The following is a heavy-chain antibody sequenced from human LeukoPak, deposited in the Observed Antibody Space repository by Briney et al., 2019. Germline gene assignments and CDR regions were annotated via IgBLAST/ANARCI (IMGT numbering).Heavy chain of an antibody. D-gene: IGHD3-22*01. V-gene: IGHV1-8*03. J-gene: IGHJ4*02. CDR3: AREGGPTYYYDSSGYFDY. Sequence: GASVKVSCKASGYTFTSYDINWVRQATGQGLEWMGWMNPNSGNTGYAQKFQGRVTVTRNTSISTAYMELSSLRSEDTAVYYCAREGGPTYYYDSSGYFDYWGQGTLVTVSS. CDR2: MNPNSGNT. CDR1: GYTFTSYD.